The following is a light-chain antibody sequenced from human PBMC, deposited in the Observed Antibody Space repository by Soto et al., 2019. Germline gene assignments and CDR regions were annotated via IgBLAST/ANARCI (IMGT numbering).Light chain of an antibody. CDR1: QSVANNY. V-gene: IGKV3-20*01. CDR3: EQYGSTPLT. Sequence: EIVLTQSPGTLSLSPGERATLSCRASQSVANNYLAWYQQKPGQAPRFLMYDASSRATGIPDRFSGSGSGTDFTLTISRLEPEDFAVYSCEQYGSTPLTFGGGTKVEIK. CDR2: DAS. J-gene: IGKJ4*01.